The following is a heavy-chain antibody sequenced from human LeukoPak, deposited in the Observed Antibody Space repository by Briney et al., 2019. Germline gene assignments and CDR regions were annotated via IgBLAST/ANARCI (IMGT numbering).Heavy chain of an antibody. CDR3: ASLQPLLYYYYYYMDV. V-gene: IGHV3-21*01. CDR2: ISSSWSYI. J-gene: IGHJ6*03. D-gene: IGHD2-21*02. Sequence: GGSLRLSCAASGFPFSSYSMNWVRQAPGKGLEWVSSISSSWSYIYYADSVKGRFTISRDNAKNSLYLQMNSLRAEDTAVYYCASLQPLLYYYYYYMDVWGKGTTVTVSS. CDR1: GFPFSSYS.